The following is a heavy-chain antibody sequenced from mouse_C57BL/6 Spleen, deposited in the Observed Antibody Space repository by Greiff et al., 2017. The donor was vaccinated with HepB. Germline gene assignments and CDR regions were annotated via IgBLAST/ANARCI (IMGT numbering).Heavy chain of an antibody. CDR3: ARQNYYGSSPFAY. CDR1: GYTFTEYT. J-gene: IGHJ3*01. CDR2: FYTGSGSI. D-gene: IGHD1-1*01. V-gene: IGHV1-62-2*01. Sequence: QVQLQQSGAELVKPGASVKLSCKASGYTFTEYTIHWVKQRFGQGLEWSGWFYTGSGSIKYNEKFKDKATLTADTSTSSVYMELSRFTSEDSAVYFCARQNYYGSSPFAYWGQGTLVTVSA.